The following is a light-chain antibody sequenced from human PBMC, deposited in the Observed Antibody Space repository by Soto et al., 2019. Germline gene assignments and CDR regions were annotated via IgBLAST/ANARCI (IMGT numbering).Light chain of an antibody. V-gene: IGKV1-9*01. CDR3: QQLNDYLRWT. CDR2: SAS. J-gene: IGKJ1*01. CDR1: QGIGTY. Sequence: DIQLTQSPSFLSASVGDRVIITCRASQGIGTYLAWYQQKPGKAPNLLIYSASTLQSGVPSRFSGSGSGTEFTLTISSLQPEDFATYYCQQLNDYLRWTFGQGTKVEIK.